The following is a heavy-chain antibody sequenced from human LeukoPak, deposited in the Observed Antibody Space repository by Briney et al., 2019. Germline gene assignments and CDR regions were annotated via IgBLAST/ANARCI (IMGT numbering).Heavy chain of an antibody. V-gene: IGHV3-30*18. CDR2: ISYEGGTQ. CDR3: AKEGTPQVSTWYDL. J-gene: IGHJ5*02. D-gene: IGHD3-10*01. Sequence: TGMSLRLSCAASGVTLSPYGMHWVRQAPGKSLEWGAVISYEGGTQHYADSVKGRFIISRDNPRNTLYLQMNILRTEDTAVYYCAKEGTPQVSTWYDLWGQGTQVIVSS. CDR1: GVTLSPYG.